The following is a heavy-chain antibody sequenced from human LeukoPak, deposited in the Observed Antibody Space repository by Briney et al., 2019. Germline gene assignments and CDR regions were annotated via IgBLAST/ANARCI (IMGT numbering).Heavy chain of an antibody. CDR3: ARHSPYCSSTSCYTY. J-gene: IGHJ4*02. CDR1: GGSISSSSYY. CDR2: IYYSGST. Sequence: SETLSLTCTVSGGSISSSSYYWGWIRRPPGKGLEWIGSIYYSGSTYYNPSLKSRVTISVDTSKNQFSLKLSSVTAADTAVYYCARHSPYCSSTSCYTYWGQGTLVTVSS. V-gene: IGHV4-39*01. D-gene: IGHD2-2*02.